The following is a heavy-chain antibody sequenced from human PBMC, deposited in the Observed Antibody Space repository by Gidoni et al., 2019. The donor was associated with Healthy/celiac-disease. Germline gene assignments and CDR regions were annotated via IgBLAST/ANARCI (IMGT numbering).Heavy chain of an antibody. CDR2: IWYDGSNK. CDR3: ARELRYFDWLNLDY. J-gene: IGHJ4*02. Sequence: QVQLVESVGGVVQPGRSLRLSCAASGFPFSSDGMHWVRHAPGKGLAWVEVIWYDGSNKYYADSVKGRFTISRDNSKNTLYLQMNSLRAEDTAVYYCARELRYFDWLNLDYWGQGTLVTVSS. V-gene: IGHV3-33*01. CDR1: GFPFSSDG. D-gene: IGHD3-9*01.